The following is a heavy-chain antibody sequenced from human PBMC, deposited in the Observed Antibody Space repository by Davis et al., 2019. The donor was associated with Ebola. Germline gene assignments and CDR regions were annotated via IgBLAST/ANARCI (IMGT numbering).Heavy chain of an antibody. V-gene: IGHV3-30*14. CDR1: GFTFSSYA. CDR2: ISYDGSNK. Sequence: GGSLRLSCAASGFTFSSYAMHWVRQAPGKGLEWVAVISYDGSNKYYADSVKGRFTISRDNSKNTLFLQMSSLRTEDTAVYFCVKGLGLAVPGADYWGQGTLVTASS. CDR3: VKGLGLAVPGADY. J-gene: IGHJ4*02. D-gene: IGHD6-19*01.